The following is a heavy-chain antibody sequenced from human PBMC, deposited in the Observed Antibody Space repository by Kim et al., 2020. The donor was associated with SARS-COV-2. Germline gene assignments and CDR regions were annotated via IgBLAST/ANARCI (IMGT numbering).Heavy chain of an antibody. Sequence: GGSLRLSCAASGFTFSSYAMHWVRQAPGKGLEWVAVISYDGSNKYYADSVKGRFTISRDNSKNTLYLQMNSLRAEDTAVYYCARDNEPGVLLWFGELFGAFDIWGQGTMVTVSS. CDR3: ARDNEPGVLLWFGELFGAFDI. CDR1: GFTFSSYA. D-gene: IGHD3-10*01. CDR2: ISYDGSNK. V-gene: IGHV3-30*04. J-gene: IGHJ3*02.